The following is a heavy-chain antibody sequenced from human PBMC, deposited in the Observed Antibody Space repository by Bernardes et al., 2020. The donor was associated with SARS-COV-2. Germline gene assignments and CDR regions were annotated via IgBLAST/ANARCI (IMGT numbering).Heavy chain of an antibody. J-gene: IGHJ4*02. V-gene: IGHV3-23*01. CDR2: ISCSGGST. D-gene: IGHD1-26*01. Sequence: GGSLRLSCAASGFTFSSYAMSWVRQAPGKGLEWVSAISCSGGSTYYADSVKGRFTISRDNSKNTLYLQMNSLRAEDTAVYYCATQSLSVGATMVDWGQGTLVTVSS. CDR1: GFTFSSYA. CDR3: ATQSLSVGATMVD.